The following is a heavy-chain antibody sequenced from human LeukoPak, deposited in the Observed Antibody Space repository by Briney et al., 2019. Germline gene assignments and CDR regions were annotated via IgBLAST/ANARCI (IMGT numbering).Heavy chain of an antibody. J-gene: IGHJ4*02. CDR2: IISSSSVI. CDR3: AWARPGYDTPPYYFDF. D-gene: IGHD3-16*01. CDR1: GFTFSSYS. Sequence: PGGSLRLSCAASGFTFSSYSMNWVRQAPGKGLEWISYIISSSSVIYYADSVKGRFTISRDNAKSSLYLQMNSLRAEDTAVYYCAWARPGYDTPPYYFDFWGQGTLVTVSS. V-gene: IGHV3-48*01.